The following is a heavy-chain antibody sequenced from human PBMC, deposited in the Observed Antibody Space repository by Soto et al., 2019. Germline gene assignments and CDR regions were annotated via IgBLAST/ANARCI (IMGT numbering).Heavy chain of an antibody. CDR1: GYTFTRNG. D-gene: IGHD3-16*02. J-gene: IGHJ6*02. CDR3: VKDRDRNSWPSRHV. CDR2: ISPNSGNL. Sequence: QVHLVQSGAEVKKPGASVNVSCKTSGYTFTRNGITWVRQAPGQGLEWRGWISPNSGNLKFAQKLQGRVIMTTEPSTSTAYTELRSLRSDDTAVYYCVKDRDRNSWPSRHVWGPGTTVTISS. V-gene: IGHV1-18*01.